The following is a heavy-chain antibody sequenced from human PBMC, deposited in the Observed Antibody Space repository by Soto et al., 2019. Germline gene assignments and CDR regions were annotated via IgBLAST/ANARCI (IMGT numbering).Heavy chain of an antibody. CDR3: AKDQGPTGYCTNGVCRYYFDY. CDR2: ISGSGGST. V-gene: IGHV3-23*01. D-gene: IGHD2-8*01. J-gene: IGHJ4*02. Sequence: GGSLRLSCAASGFTFSSYAMSWVRQAPGKGLEWDSAISGSGGSTYYADSVKGRFTISRDNSKNTLYLQMNSLRAEDTAVYYCAKDQGPTGYCTNGVCRYYFDYWGQGTLVTVSS. CDR1: GFTFSSYA.